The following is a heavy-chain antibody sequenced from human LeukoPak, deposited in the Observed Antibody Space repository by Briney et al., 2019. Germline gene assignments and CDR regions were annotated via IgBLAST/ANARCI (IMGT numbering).Heavy chain of an antibody. J-gene: IGHJ3*02. CDR2: IYTSGST. CDR3: ARDYSGYDSDAFDI. V-gene: IGHV4-4*07. Sequence: SETLSLTCTVSGGSIRSYYGSWIRQPAGKGLEWIGRIYTSGSTNYNPSLKSRVTMSVDASKNQFSLKLSSVTAADTAVYYCARDYSGYDSDAFDIWGQGTMVTVSS. CDR1: GGSIRSYY. D-gene: IGHD5-12*01.